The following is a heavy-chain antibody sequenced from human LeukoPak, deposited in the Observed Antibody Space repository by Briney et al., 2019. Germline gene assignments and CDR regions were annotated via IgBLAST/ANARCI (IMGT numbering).Heavy chain of an antibody. D-gene: IGHD3-22*01. CDR2: ISYSGNT. CDR3: ARVRVDLVDSSGYYDY. Sequence: SETLSLTCTVSGGSMNSREYYWTWIRQHPGKGLEWIGYISYSGNTYYNPSLKSRASISVDTSKSQFSLKLSSVTAADTAVYYCARVRVDLVDSSGYYDYWGQGTLVTVSP. V-gene: IGHV4-31*03. CDR1: GGSMNSREYY. J-gene: IGHJ4*02.